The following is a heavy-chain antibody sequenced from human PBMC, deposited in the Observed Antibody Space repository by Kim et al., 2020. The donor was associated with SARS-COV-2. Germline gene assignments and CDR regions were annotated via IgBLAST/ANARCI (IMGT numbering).Heavy chain of an antibody. CDR3: AKLIGPSSGWYYYYYGMDG. D-gene: IGHD6-19*01. J-gene: IGHJ6*02. CDR2: ISGSGGST. V-gene: IGHV3-23*01. Sequence: GGSLRLSCAASGFTFSSYAMSWVRQAPGKGLEWVSAISGSGGSTYYADSVKGRFTISRDNSKNTLYLQMNSLRAEDTAVYYCAKLIGPSSGWYYYYYGMDGWGQGTTVTVSS. CDR1: GFTFSSYA.